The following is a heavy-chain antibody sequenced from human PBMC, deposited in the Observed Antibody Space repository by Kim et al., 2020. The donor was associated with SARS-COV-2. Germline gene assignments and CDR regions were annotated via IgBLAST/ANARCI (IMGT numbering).Heavy chain of an antibody. D-gene: IGHD4-17*01. V-gene: IGHV4-34*01. CDR2: INHSGST. CDR1: GGSFSGYY. Sequence: SETLSLTCAVYGGSFSGYYWSGIRQPPGKGLEWIGEINHSGSTNYNPSLKSRVTISVDTSKNQFSLKLSSVTAADTAVYYCARGILTTVTKGGRFRYFDLWGRGTLVTVSS. CDR3: ARGILTTVTKGGRFRYFDL. J-gene: IGHJ2*01.